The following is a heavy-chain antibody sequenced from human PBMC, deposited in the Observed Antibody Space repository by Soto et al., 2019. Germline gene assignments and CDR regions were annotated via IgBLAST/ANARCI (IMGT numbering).Heavy chain of an antibody. D-gene: IGHD2-8*01. J-gene: IGHJ4*02. CDR3: VRGLLYATTYFDY. Sequence: QVQLVQSGAEVKKPGSSVKVSCKASGDTFTTNSLNWVRQAPGQGLEWMGGIIPVVGTTKYAQKYQDRVTITGDKSTNTAYMERSSLRSDDTAVYYCVRGLLYATTYFDYWGQGTPVTVSS. CDR2: IIPVVGTT. CDR1: GDTFTTNS. V-gene: IGHV1-69*06.